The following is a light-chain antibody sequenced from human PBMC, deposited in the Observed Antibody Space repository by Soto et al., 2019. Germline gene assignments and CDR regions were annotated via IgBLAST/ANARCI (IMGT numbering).Light chain of an antibody. CDR1: SSDVGGYNY. J-gene: IGLJ3*02. V-gene: IGLV2-14*01. CDR3: TSFTTSNTWV. Sequence: QSVLTQPASVSGSLGQSITISCTGTSSDVGGYNYVSWYQQHPGKVPKLMIYEVSNRPSGVSNRFSGSKSGNMASLTISGLQPEDEADYYCTSFTTSNTWVFGGGTRLTVL. CDR2: EVS.